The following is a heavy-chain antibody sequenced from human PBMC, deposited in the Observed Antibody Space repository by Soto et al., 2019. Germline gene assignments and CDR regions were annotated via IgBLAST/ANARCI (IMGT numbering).Heavy chain of an antibody. CDR3: VRGGSGATSADLFDA. Sequence: VQLVESGGGVVQPGRSLRLSCAASGFTFSAYSINWVRQAPGKGLDWVSSISSTSSVIFYAESVRGRFTISRDNAKNSLYLQMNGLRAEDTAVYYCVRGGSGATSADLFDAWGQGTLVTVSS. D-gene: IGHD3-10*01. CDR1: GFTFSAYS. V-gene: IGHV3-21*01. CDR2: ISSTSSVI. J-gene: IGHJ3*01.